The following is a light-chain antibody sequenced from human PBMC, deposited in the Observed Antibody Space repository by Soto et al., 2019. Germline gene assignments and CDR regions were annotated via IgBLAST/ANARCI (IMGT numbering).Light chain of an antibody. Sequence: DIQMTQSPSSLPASVGDRVTITCQASQDISNYLNWYQQQPGNAPKLLIYDASNLEKGVPSRFSGSGSGTEFACTISSLQPEDMATYYCQQYDDLPLTFGGGTKVEIK. CDR1: QDISNY. J-gene: IGKJ4*01. CDR2: DAS. V-gene: IGKV1-33*01. CDR3: QQYDDLPLT.